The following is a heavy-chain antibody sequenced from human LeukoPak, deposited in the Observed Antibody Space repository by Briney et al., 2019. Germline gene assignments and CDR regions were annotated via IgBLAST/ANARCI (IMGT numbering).Heavy chain of an antibody. CDR3: ARGGRLTGTTALLDS. V-gene: IGHV4-34*01. CDR1: GGSFSGYY. D-gene: IGHD1-7*01. CDR2: ISRSGST. Sequence: PSETLSLTCVVYGGSFSGYYWSWIRQPPGKGLEWIGEISRSGSTNYNPSLKSRVTISVDTSNNQFSLKLSSVTAADTAVYYCARGGRLTGTTALLDSWGQGALVTVSS. J-gene: IGHJ4*02.